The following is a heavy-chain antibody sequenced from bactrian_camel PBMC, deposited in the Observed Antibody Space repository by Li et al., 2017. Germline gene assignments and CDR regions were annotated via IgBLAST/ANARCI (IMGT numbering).Heavy chain of an antibody. CDR1: GFTFSSSG. Sequence: DVQLVESGGGLVQPGGSLRLSCAASGFTFSSSGMSWVRQSPGKGLEWVSADNSGDGSTYAADSVKGRFTISRDNARNTLYLQLNSLKSEDRALYYCVRRSEFGYWGQGTQVTVS. CDR3: VRRSEFGY. J-gene: IGHJ6*01. CDR2: DNSGDGST. V-gene: IGHV3S40*01.